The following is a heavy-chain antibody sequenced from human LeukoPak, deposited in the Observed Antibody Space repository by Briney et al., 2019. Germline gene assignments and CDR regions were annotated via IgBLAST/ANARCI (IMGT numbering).Heavy chain of an antibody. CDR3: ARIPLGYSGAYYFDY. D-gene: IGHD5-12*01. J-gene: IGHJ4*02. V-gene: IGHV4-4*09. CDR1: RGSISGSIRSYY. Sequence: SETLSLTCTVSRGSISGSIRSYYWSWLRQPPGKGLEWIGYISSSGSVNDNPPLRSRVTISVDTSKNQFFLNLSSVSAADTAVYYCARIPLGYSGAYYFDYWGQGTLVTVSP. CDR2: ISSSGSV.